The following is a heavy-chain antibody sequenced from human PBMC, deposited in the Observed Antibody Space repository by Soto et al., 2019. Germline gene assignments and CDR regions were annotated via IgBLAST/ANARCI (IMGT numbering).Heavy chain of an antibody. D-gene: IGHD5-12*01. CDR3: ARARDGYNRRYNWFDP. Sequence: SETLSLTCTVSGGSISGYYWSWIRQPPGKGLEWIGYIYYSTNYNPSLKSRVTISIDTSKNQLSLKLTSVTAADTAVYYCARARDGYNRRYNWFDPWGQGTLVTVSS. V-gene: IGHV4-59*12. CDR1: GGSISGYY. J-gene: IGHJ5*02. CDR2: IYYST.